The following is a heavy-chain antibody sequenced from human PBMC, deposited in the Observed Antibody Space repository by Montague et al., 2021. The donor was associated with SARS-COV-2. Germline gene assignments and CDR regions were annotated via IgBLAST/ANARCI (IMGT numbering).Heavy chain of an antibody. J-gene: IGHJ4*02. D-gene: IGHD6-19*01. V-gene: IGHV4-39*01. CDR1: GGSITSSYYY. Sequence: SETLSLTCTVSGGSITSSYYYWAWIRQPQGKGPEWIGSISFSLSPSPNPSLKSRVTMSVDTSMNQSSLRPSTVSAADTALYYCARQNHGHGWYEISFDYWGQGTLVTVSS. CDR2: ISFSLSP. CDR3: ARQNHGHGWYEISFDY.